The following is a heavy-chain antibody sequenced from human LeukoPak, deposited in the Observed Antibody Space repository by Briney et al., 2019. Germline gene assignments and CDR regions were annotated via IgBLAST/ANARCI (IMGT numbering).Heavy chain of an antibody. V-gene: IGHV3-21*01. J-gene: IGHJ4*02. Sequence: GGSLRLSCAASGFTFSSYRMNWVRQAPGKGLEWVSSISSSSYIYYADSVKGRFTLSRDNAWNSLYLQMNSLRAEDTAVYYCARDVEYYYFDYWGQGTLVTVSS. CDR1: GFTFSSYR. CDR3: ARDVEYYYFDY. CDR2: ISSSSYI. D-gene: IGHD2/OR15-2a*01.